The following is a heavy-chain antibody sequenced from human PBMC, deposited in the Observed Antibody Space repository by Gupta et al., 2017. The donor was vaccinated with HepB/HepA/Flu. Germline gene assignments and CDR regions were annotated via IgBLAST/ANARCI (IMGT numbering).Heavy chain of an antibody. D-gene: IGHD4-17*01. V-gene: IGHV3-23*01. CDR2: ISGSGGST. Sequence: EVQLLESGGGLVQPGGSLRLSCAASGCTFSSYAMSWVRQAPGKGLEWVSAISGSGGSTYSADSVKGRCTISRYNSKNPLYLQMNSLSAEDTAVYYCAKRVSGSGYGDYSYYYYYGMDVWFQGTTVTVSS. CDR1: GCTFSSYA. J-gene: IGHJ6*02. CDR3: AKRVSGSGYGDYSYYYYYGMDV.